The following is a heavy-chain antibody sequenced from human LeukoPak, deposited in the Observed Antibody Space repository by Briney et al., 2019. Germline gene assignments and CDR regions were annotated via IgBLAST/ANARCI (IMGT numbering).Heavy chain of an antibody. V-gene: IGHV3-21*01. CDR3: ARSMYCGGDCYYYFDY. D-gene: IGHD2-21*02. Sequence: GGSLRLSCVVSGLTSTGYSMTWVRQAPGKGLEWVSSISSSSDYIFYADSVKGRFTISRDNAKNTLYLQMNSLRADDTAVYYCARSMYCGGDCYYYFDYWGQGTLVTVAS. J-gene: IGHJ4*02. CDR1: GLTSTGYS. CDR2: ISSSSDYI.